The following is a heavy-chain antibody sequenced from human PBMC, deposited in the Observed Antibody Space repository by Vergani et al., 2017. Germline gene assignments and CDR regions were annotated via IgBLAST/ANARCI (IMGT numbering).Heavy chain of an antibody. V-gene: IGHV4-4*07. Sequence: QVQLQESGPGLVKPSQTLSLTCSASGAPISYWCWSWLRQPAGKGLEWIGRLCPSGSTNYKPSLKSRVTMSIDTSKNQFSLKLTYVTAADTAVYYCATGAGPFDIWGQGTLVTVSS. CDR2: LCPSGST. J-gene: IGHJ4*02. CDR1: GAPISYWC. D-gene: IGHD7-27*01. CDR3: ATGAGPFDI.